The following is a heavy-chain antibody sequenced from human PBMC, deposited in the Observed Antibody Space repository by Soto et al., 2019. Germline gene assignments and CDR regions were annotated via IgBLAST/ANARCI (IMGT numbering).Heavy chain of an antibody. Sequence: EVQLLESGGGLVQPGGSLRLSCAASGFTFSSYAMSWVRQAPGKGLEWVSAISGSGGSTYYAASVKGRFTISRDNSKNTLYLQMNSLRAEDTAVYYCAKTTYYDFWTEDWGQGTLVTVSS. CDR3: AKTTYYDFWTED. J-gene: IGHJ4*02. V-gene: IGHV3-23*01. CDR1: GFTFSSYA. CDR2: ISGSGGST. D-gene: IGHD3-3*01.